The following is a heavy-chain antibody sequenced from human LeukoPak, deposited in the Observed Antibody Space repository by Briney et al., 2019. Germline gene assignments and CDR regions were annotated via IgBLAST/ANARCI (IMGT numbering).Heavy chain of an antibody. CDR3: ARTLGRGTAIGYYYYMDV. Sequence: NPSETLSLTCTVSGDSISSYYWSWIRQPPGKGLEWIGYIYYSGSTNYNPSLKSRVTISVDTSKNQFSLKLTSVTAAATAVYYCARTLGRGTAIGYYYYMDVWGKGTTVTVSS. CDR1: GDSISSYY. CDR2: IYYSGST. J-gene: IGHJ6*03. V-gene: IGHV4-59*01. D-gene: IGHD5-18*01.